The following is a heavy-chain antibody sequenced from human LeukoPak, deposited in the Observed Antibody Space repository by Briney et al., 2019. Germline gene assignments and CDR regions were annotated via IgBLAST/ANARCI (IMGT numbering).Heavy chain of an antibody. Sequence: GPSLRLAWAASGFTVISYAMRWVRQAPGKGLGWVAFILFEGSNKYYAHYVKGRFTISRDNTKNTLYLQMNSVRAEDTAVYYCARGAYQLPPIMVYYYFYMDVWGKGTTVTVSS. CDR3: ARGAYQLPPIMVYYYFYMDV. D-gene: IGHD2-2*01. J-gene: IGHJ6*03. CDR1: GFTVISYA. CDR2: ILFEGSNK. V-gene: IGHV3-30*01.